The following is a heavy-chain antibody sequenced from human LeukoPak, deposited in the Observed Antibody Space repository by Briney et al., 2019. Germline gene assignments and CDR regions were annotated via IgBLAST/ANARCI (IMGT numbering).Heavy chain of an antibody. CDR3: ASRSVVDGDYVPFDY. CDR1: GYTLTELS. D-gene: IGHD4-17*01. CDR2: FGPEDGET. V-gene: IGHV1-24*01. J-gene: IGHJ4*02. Sequence: ASVKVSCKVSGYTLTELSMHWVRQAPGKGLEWMGGFGPEDGETIYAQKFQGRVTMTEDTSTDTAYMELSSLRSEDTAVYYCASRSVVDGDYVPFDYWGQGTLVTVSS.